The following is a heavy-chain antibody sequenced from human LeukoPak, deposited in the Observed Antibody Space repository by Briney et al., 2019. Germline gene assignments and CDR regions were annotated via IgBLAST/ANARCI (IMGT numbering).Heavy chain of an antibody. V-gene: IGHV3-9*01. Sequence: GGSLRLSCAASGFTFDDYAIHWVRQAPGKGLEWVSGINWNSGTIGYGDSVKGRFTISRDNAKNSLYLQMNSLRAEDTAVYYCARGSPHGIVVVPAANDYWGQGTLVTVSS. CDR3: ARGSPHGIVVVPAANDY. CDR2: INWNSGTI. J-gene: IGHJ4*02. D-gene: IGHD2-2*01. CDR1: GFTFDDYA.